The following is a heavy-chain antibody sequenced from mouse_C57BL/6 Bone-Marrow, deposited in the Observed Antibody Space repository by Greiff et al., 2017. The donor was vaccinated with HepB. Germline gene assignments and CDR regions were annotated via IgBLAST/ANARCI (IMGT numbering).Heavy chain of an antibody. CDR2: ISYDGSN. J-gene: IGHJ3*01. D-gene: IGHD4-1*01. CDR3: AREANWGFAY. V-gene: IGHV3-6*01. Sequence: EVQLKESGPGLVKPSQSLSLTCSVTGYSIPSGYYWNWIRQFPGNKLEWMGYISYDGSNNYNPSLKNRISITRDTSKNQFFLKLNSVTTEDTATYYCAREANWGFAYWGQGTLVTVSA. CDR1: GYSIPSGYY.